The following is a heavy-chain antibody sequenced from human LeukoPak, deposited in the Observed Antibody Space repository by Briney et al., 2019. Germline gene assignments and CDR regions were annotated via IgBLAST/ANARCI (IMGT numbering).Heavy chain of an antibody. Sequence: GASVKVSCKASGYNFMTYGIGWVRQAPGQGLEWMGWVSSYNGNTNYAQNVQGRVNMTTDTSTFTAYMELSSLGSDDTAVYYCARGIGDHDFWSGYRPHYDYCGQGTLVIVSS. CDR2: VSSYNGNT. J-gene: IGHJ4*02. V-gene: IGHV1-18*01. CDR1: GYNFMTYG. D-gene: IGHD3-3*01. CDR3: ARGIGDHDFWSGYRPHYDY.